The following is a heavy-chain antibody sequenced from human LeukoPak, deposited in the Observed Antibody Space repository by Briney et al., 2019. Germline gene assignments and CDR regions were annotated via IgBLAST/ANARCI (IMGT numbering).Heavy chain of an antibody. CDR3: ARDARGYYDSPFDY. J-gene: IGHJ4*02. CDR1: NGSMSSYF. Sequence: SETLSLTCTVSNGSMSSYFWSWIRQPPGKGLEWIGYISYSGSTNYNPSLKSRVTISVDTSKIQFSLKLSSVTAADTAVYYCARDARGYYDSPFDYWGQGTLVTVSS. D-gene: IGHD3-22*01. CDR2: ISYSGST. V-gene: IGHV4-59*12.